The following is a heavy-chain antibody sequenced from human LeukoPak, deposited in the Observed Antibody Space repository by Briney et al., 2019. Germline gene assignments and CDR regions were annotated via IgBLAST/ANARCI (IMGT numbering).Heavy chain of an antibody. Sequence: SETLSLTCAVYGGSFSGYYWSWIRQPPGKGLEWSGEINHSGSTNYNPSLKSRVTISVDTSKNQFSLKLSSVTAADTAVYYCASYDSSGYYYDYWGQGTLVTVSS. CDR2: INHSGST. J-gene: IGHJ4*02. CDR1: GGSFSGYY. D-gene: IGHD3-22*01. V-gene: IGHV4-34*01. CDR3: ASYDSSGYYYDY.